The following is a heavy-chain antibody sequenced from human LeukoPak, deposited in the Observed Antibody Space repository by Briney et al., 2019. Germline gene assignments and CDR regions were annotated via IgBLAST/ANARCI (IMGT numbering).Heavy chain of an antibody. D-gene: IGHD3-22*01. Sequence: ASVKVSCKASGGTFSTYAINWVRQAPGQGLEWMGRIIAILSQTNFAQKFQGRVSITADESTTTAHMELSSLRSEDTAVYYCARDLGHSSGYYYNFDYWGQGTLATVSS. J-gene: IGHJ4*02. CDR3: ARDLGHSSGYYYNFDY. V-gene: IGHV1-69*11. CDR2: IIAILSQT. CDR1: GGTFSTYA.